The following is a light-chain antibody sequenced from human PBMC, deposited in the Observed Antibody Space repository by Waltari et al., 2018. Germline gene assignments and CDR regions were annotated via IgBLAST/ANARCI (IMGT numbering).Light chain of an antibody. CDR1: QSISNW. J-gene: IGKJ4*01. V-gene: IGKV1-5*03. CDR2: KAS. CDR3: QQYNSYSLLT. Sequence: DIQMTKSPSTLSASVGDRFTITFRSSQSISNWLACYQQKPGKAHQLLIYKASTLESGVPSRFSGSGSGTEFTLTISSLQPDDFATYYCQQYNSYSLLTFGGGTKVEIK.